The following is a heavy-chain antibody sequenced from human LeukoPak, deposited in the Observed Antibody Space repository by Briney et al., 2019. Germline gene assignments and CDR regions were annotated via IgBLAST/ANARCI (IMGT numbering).Heavy chain of an antibody. CDR1: GGSISSSSYY. CDR3: ARAGRWFHAFDI. CDR2: IYYSGST. V-gene: IGHV4-39*07. Sequence: SSQTLSLTCTVSGGSISSSSYYWGWIRQPPGKGLEWIGSIYYSGSTYYNPSLKSRVTISVDTSKNQFSLRLSSVTAADTAVYYCARAGRWFHAFDIWGQGTMVTVSS. D-gene: IGHD3-10*01. J-gene: IGHJ3*02.